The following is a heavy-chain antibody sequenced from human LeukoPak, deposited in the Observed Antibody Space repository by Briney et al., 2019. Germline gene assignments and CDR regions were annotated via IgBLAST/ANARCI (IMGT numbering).Heavy chain of an antibody. Sequence: MSSETLSLTCTVSGGSISSSSYYWGWIRQPPGKGLEWIGSIYYSGSAYYNPSLKSRVTISVDTSKNQFSLKLSSVTAADTAVYYCARHPDYYDSSGYYEYYFDYWGQGTLVTVSS. D-gene: IGHD3-22*01. CDR3: ARHPDYYDSSGYYEYYFDY. CDR2: IYYSGSA. V-gene: IGHV4-39*01. CDR1: GGSISSSSYY. J-gene: IGHJ4*02.